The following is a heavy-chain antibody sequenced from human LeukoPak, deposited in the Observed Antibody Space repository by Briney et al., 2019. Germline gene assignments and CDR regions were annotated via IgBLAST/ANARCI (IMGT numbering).Heavy chain of an antibody. CDR3: AKPSAGAAGTWVMDV. D-gene: IGHD6-13*01. J-gene: IGHJ6*02. Sequence: PGRSLRLSCAASGFTFSSYGMHWVRQAPGKGLEWVAVISYDGSNKYYADSVKGRFTISRDNSKNTLYPQMNSLRAEDTAVYYCAKPSAGAAGTWVMDVWGQGTTVTVSS. CDR1: GFTFSSYG. V-gene: IGHV3-30*18. CDR2: ISYDGSNK.